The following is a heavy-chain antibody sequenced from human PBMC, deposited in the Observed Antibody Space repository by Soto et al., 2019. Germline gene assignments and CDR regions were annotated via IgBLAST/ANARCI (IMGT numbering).Heavy chain of an antibody. V-gene: IGHV4-31*03. CDR1: GGSISSGGYY. D-gene: IGHD5-12*01. J-gene: IGHJ6*02. CDR2: IYYSGST. CDR3: ARDRVDIVATANYCYGMDV. Sequence: QVQLQESGPGLVKPSQTLSLTCTVSGGSISSGGYYWSWIRQHPGKGLEWIGYIYYSGSTYYNPSLKSRVTISVDTSKNQFSLKLSSVTAADTAVYYCARDRVDIVATANYCYGMDVWGQGTTVTVSS.